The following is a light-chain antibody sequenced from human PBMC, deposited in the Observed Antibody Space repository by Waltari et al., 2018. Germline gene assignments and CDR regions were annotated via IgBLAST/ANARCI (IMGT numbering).Light chain of an antibody. J-gene: IGKJ2*01. V-gene: IGKV1-39*01. CDR2: AAS. CDR1: QSISSY. CDR3: QQSYSTLYT. Sequence: DIQMTQSPSSLSASVGDRVTITCRASQSISSYLNWYQQKPGKAPKLLIYAASSLQSGVRSRFSGSGSGTVFTRTLSSLQPEDFATYYCQQSYSTLYTFGQGTKLEIK.